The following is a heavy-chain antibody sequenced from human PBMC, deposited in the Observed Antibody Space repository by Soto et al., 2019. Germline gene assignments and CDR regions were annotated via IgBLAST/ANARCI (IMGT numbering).Heavy chain of an antibody. CDR2: IKQDGSEK. V-gene: IGHV3-7*01. CDR3: ARAMSGYSYYFDY. Sequence: PGGSLRLSCAASGFTFSSYWMSWVRQAPGKGLEWVANIKQDGSEKYYVDSVKGRFTISRDNAKNSLYLQMNSLRAEDTAVYYCARAMSGYSYYFDYWGQGTLVTVSS. CDR1: GFTFSSYW. D-gene: IGHD5-18*01. J-gene: IGHJ4*02.